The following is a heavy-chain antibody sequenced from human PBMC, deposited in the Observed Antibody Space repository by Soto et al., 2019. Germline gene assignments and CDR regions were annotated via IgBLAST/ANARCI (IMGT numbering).Heavy chain of an antibody. Sequence: GGSLRLSCAASGFAFSSYEMNWVRQAPGKGLEWVSYISSSGSTIYYADSVKGRFTISRDNAKNSLYLQMNSLRAEDTAVYYCARDRASLAGYYYGMDVWGQGTTVTVSS. CDR3: ARDRASLAGYYYGMDV. V-gene: IGHV3-48*03. CDR1: GFAFSSYE. CDR2: ISSSGSTI. D-gene: IGHD6-19*01. J-gene: IGHJ6*02.